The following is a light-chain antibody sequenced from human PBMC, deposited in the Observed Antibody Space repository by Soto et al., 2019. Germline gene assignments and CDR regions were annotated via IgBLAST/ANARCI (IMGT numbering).Light chain of an antibody. CDR3: QQYNSYQT. CDR1: QSISSW. V-gene: IGKV1-5*03. J-gene: IGKJ1*01. CDR2: KAY. Sequence: DIQMTQSPSSLSASVGDIVTITCRASQSISSWLAWYQQKPGKAPKLLIYKAYSLESGVPSRLSGSGSGTELTLTIRSLQPDDFATYYCQQYNSYQTFGQGTKVDIK.